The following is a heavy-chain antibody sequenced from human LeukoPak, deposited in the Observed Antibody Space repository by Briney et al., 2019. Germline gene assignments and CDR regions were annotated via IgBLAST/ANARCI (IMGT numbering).Heavy chain of an antibody. V-gene: IGHV4-59*01. CDR2: IHYSGTT. J-gene: IGHJ5*02. D-gene: IGHD1-26*01. CDR3: ARQVSGSYTAYNWFDP. CDR1: GGSISSSY. Sequence: PSETLSLTCAVSGGSISSSYWSWIRQPPGKGLEWIGYIHYSGTTKYNPSLKSRVAISVDTSKNQFSLKLSSVTAADTAVYYCARQVSGSYTAYNWFDPWGQGTLVTVSS.